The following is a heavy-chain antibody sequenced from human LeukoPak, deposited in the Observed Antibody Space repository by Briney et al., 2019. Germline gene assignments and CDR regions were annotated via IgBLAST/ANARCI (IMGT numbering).Heavy chain of an antibody. Sequence: GGSLRLSCAASGFIFCNYAMSWVRQAPGKGLEWVSGIPVSGGRTYYADSVEGRFTISRDNSKNTLYLQMNSLRVEDTAIYYCAKLSGDYWGQGALVTVSS. V-gene: IGHV3-23*01. J-gene: IGHJ4*02. CDR2: IPVSGGRT. CDR3: AKLSGDY. CDR1: GFIFCNYA.